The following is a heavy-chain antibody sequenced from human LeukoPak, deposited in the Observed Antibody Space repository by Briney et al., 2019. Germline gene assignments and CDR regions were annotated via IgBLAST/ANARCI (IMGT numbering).Heavy chain of an antibody. J-gene: IGHJ4*02. CDR1: GGSISSYY. V-gene: IGHV4-59*01. CDR3: ARGVSGGSYFDY. Sequence: PSETQSLTCTGSGGSISSYYWSWIRQPPGKGLEWIGYIYYSGSTNYNPSLKSRVTISVDTSKNQFSLKLSSVTAADTAVYYCARGVSGGSYFDYWGQGTLVTVSS. D-gene: IGHD2-15*01. CDR2: IYYSGST.